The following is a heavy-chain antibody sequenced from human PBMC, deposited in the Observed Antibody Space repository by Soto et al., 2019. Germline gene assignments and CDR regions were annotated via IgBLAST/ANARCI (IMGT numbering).Heavy chain of an antibody. CDR3: VRGMYV. V-gene: IGHV3-7*04. CDR1: GFIFNEYW. Sequence: QLVESGGGLVQPGGSLRLSCAASGFIFNEYWMTWVRQAPGKGLEWVANIKQDGSEKYYVDSVKGRFTISRDNAKNSLFLQMNSLRAEDTAVYYCVRGMYVWGKGTTVTVSS. J-gene: IGHJ6*04. CDR2: IKQDGSEK.